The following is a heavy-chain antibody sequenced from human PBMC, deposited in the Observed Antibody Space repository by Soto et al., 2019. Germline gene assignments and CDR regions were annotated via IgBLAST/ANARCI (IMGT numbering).Heavy chain of an antibody. V-gene: IGHV1-2*04. CDR3: ARVAVTTDYYYGMDV. Sequence: ASVTFSGTASGSTCTGYYMHWVRQAPGQGLEWMGWIKPNSGGTNYAQKFQGWVTMTRDTSISTAYMELSRLRSDDTAVYYCARVAVTTDYYYGMDVWGQGTTVTVSS. J-gene: IGHJ6*02. D-gene: IGHD4-17*01. CDR1: GSTCTGYY. CDR2: IKPNSGGT.